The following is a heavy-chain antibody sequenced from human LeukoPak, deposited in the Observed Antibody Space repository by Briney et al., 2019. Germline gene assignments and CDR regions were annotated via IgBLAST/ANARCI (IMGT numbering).Heavy chain of an antibody. Sequence: SGTLSLTCAVSGGSISSPNWWSWVRQPPGKGLEWIGGIYHSGSTNYNLSLKSRVTLSVDTAKNQFSLRLNYVTAADTAVYYCARSASGSYAFDIWGQGTMVTVSS. V-gene: IGHV4-4*02. CDR2: IYHSGST. D-gene: IGHD1-26*01. J-gene: IGHJ3*02. CDR1: GGSISSPNW. CDR3: ARSASGSYAFDI.